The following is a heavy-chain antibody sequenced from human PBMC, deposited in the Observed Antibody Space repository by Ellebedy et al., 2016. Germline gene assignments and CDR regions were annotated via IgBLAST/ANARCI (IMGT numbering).Heavy chain of an antibody. V-gene: IGHV5-51*01. J-gene: IGHJ5*02. D-gene: IGHD3-10*01. CDR3: ARRVGMVRGGLNWFDP. CDR1: GYSFTKYW. CDR2: IYPGDSDT. Sequence: GESLKISXKTSGYSFTKYWIGWVRQMPGKGLEWMGIIYPGDSDTKYSPSFQGQVTISADKSISTAHLQWSSLKASDSAMYFCARRVGMVRGGLNWFDPWGQGTLVTVSS.